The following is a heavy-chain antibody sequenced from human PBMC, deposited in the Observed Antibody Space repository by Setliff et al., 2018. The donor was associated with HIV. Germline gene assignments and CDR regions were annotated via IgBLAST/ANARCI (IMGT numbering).Heavy chain of an antibody. V-gene: IGHV3-7*03. J-gene: IGHJ4*02. D-gene: IGHD6-6*01. CDR2: IKEDGTRT. Sequence: PGGSLRLSCAASGFSLRNFWMAWVRQAPGKGLEGVASIKEDGTRTYYVDSVKGRFIISRDDAKNSLFLQMNSLRVEDTAIYYCSVGHYRSSSGWGQGTLVTVSS. CDR1: GFSLRNFW. CDR3: SVGHYRSSSG.